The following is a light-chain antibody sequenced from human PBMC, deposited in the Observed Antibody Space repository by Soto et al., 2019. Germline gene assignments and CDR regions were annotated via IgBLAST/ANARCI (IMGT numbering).Light chain of an antibody. J-gene: IGKJ5*01. V-gene: IGKV1-27*01. CDR2: SAS. CDR1: QDISVY. CDR3: QKFNTAPLT. Sequence: DIQMTQSPSSLSASVGDRVTITCRASQDISVYLAWYQQKPGQVPKLLIYSASTLHSGVPSRFSGSGSGTDFTLTISSLQPEDFATYYCQKFNTAPLTFGQGTRLEIK.